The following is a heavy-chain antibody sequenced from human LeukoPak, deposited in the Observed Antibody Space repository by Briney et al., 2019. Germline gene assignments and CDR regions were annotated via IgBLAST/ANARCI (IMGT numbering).Heavy chain of an antibody. Sequence: SGTLSLTCTVSGGSISSSSYYWGWIRQPPGKGLEWIGSIYYSGSTYYNPSLKSRVTISVDTSKNQFSLKLSSVTAADTAVYYCARDVLVVGATRSLKYDYWGQGTLVTVSS. CDR2: IYYSGST. V-gene: IGHV4-39*07. D-gene: IGHD1-26*01. CDR3: ARDVLVVGATRSLKYDY. CDR1: GGSISSSSYY. J-gene: IGHJ4*02.